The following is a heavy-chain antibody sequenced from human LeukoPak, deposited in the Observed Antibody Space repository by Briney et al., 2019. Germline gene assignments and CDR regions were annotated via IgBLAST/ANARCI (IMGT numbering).Heavy chain of an antibody. D-gene: IGHD5-24*01. V-gene: IGHV3-53*01. J-gene: IGHJ3*02. CDR2: IYSGGST. CDR1: GFTFSTYS. Sequence: GGSLRLSCAASGFTFSTYSMNWVRQAPGKGLEWVSVIYSGGSTYYADSVKGRFTISRDNSKNTLYLQMNSLRAEDTAVYYCARERSSMAGNYAFDIWGQGTMVTVSS. CDR3: ARERSSMAGNYAFDI.